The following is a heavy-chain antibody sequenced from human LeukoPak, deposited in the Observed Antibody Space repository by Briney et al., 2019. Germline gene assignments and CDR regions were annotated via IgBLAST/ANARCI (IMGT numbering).Heavy chain of an antibody. Sequence: GGSLKLSCAASGFTFSGSAMHWVRQASGKGLEWVGRIRSKANSHATAYAASVKGRFTISRDDSKNTACLQMNSLKTEDTAVYYCTRGVPAAMNWFDPWGQGTLVTVSS. V-gene: IGHV3-73*01. CDR3: TRGVPAAMNWFDP. D-gene: IGHD2-2*01. CDR1: GFTFSGSA. J-gene: IGHJ5*02. CDR2: IRSKANSHAT.